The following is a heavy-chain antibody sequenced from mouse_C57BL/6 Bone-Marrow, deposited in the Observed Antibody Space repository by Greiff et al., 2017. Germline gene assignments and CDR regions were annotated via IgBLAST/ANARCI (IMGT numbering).Heavy chain of an antibody. J-gene: IGHJ3*01. CDR3: ARSVIYDGYYGVAY. V-gene: IGHV1-7*01. CDR1: GSPFTSSW. Sequence: VQLQQSGAELAKPGASVKLSCKASGSPFTSSWMPWVHQRPGQGLEWLGYINPRSGYPKYNPPFTDQATLTADQSSSTAYMPLSSLTYEDAAVYYCARSVIYDGYYGVAYGGQGTLVTVAA. CDR2: INPRSGYP. D-gene: IGHD2-3*01.